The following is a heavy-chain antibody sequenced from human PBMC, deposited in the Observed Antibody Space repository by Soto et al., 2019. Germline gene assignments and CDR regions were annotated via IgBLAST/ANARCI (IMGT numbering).Heavy chain of an antibody. J-gene: IGHJ5*02. CDR2: IFSNDEK. V-gene: IGHV2-26*01. D-gene: IGHD6-19*01. CDR3: ARNWWLRGYSSNNWFDP. Sequence: QVTLKESGPVLVQPTETLTLTCTVSGFSLSNARMGVSWIRQPPGKALEWLAHIFSNDEKSYSTSLKSRLTISKDTSKSQVVLTMTNMDPVDTATYYCARNWWLRGYSSNNWFDPWGQGTLVTVSS. CDR1: GFSLSNARMG.